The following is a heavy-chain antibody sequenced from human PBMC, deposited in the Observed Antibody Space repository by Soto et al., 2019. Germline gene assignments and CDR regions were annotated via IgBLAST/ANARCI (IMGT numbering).Heavy chain of an antibody. J-gene: IGHJ4*02. CDR1: GGSFSGYY. CDR2: INHSGST. Sequence: SETLSLTCAVYGGSFSGYYWSWIRQPPGKGLEWIGEINHSGSTNYNPSLKSRVTISVDTSKNQFSLKLSSVTAADTAVYYCARSESGELFDYWGQGTLVTVSS. CDR3: ARSESGELFDY. D-gene: IGHD3-10*01. V-gene: IGHV4-34*01.